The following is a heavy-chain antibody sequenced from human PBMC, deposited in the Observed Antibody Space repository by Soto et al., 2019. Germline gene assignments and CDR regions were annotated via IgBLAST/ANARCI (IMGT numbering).Heavy chain of an antibody. CDR1: GGSISSYY. V-gene: IGHV4-59*12. J-gene: IGHJ4*02. CDR2: IYYSGST. Sequence: PSETLSLTCTVSGGSISSYYWSWIRQPPGKGLEWIGYIYYSGSTNYNPSLKSRVTISVDTSKNQFSLKLSSVTAADTAVYYCARWGDGYNFDYWGQGTLVTVSS. CDR3: ARWGDGYNFDY. D-gene: IGHD5-12*01.